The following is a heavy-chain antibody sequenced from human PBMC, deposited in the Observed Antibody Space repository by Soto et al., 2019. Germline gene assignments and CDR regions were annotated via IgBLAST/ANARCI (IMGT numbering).Heavy chain of an antibody. Sequence: PGGSLRLSCAAYGFTLTTYSMNWVRQAPGKGLEWISFINKNGFTIYYADSVKGRFTISRDYAKNSLYLQMDSLRHEDTAVYYCARGAVTGTSLFDYWGLGTLVTVSS. D-gene: IGHD6-19*01. CDR1: GFTLTTYS. CDR2: INKNGFTI. J-gene: IGHJ4*02. V-gene: IGHV3-48*02. CDR3: ARGAVTGTSLFDY.